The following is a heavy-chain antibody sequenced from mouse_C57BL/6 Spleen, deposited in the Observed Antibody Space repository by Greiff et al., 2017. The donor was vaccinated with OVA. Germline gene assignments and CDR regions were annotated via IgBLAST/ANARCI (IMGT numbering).Heavy chain of an antibody. Sequence: VKLMESGAELVRPGASVKLSCKASGYTFTDYYINWVKQRPGQGLEWIARIYPGSGNTYYNEKFKGKATLTAEKSSSTAYMQLSSLTSEDSAVYFCARDYYGSAYWGQGTLVTVSA. CDR1: GYTFTDYY. CDR2: IYPGSGNT. CDR3: ARDYYGSAY. D-gene: IGHD1-1*01. J-gene: IGHJ3*01. V-gene: IGHV1-76*01.